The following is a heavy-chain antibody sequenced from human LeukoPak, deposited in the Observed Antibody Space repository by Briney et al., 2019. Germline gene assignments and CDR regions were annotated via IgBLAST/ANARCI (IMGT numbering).Heavy chain of an antibody. D-gene: IGHD4-17*01. CDR1: GYSFSRAYF. CDR2: ISYIGST. V-gene: IGHV4-61*01. CDR3: ARDLVTVTKGFDI. J-gene: IGHJ3*02. Sequence: SETLSLTCTVSGYSFSRAYFWGWIRQPPGKGLEWIGYISYIGSTNYNPSLKSRVTISIDTSKNQFSLKLSSVTAADTAVYYCARDLVTVTKGFDIWGQGTMVSVSS.